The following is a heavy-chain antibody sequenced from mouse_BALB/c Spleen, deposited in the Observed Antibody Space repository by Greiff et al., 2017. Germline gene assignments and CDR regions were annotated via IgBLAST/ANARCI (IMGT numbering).Heavy chain of an antibody. CDR3: ARNGLTGTAGFAY. J-gene: IGHJ3*01. CDR2: ISSGSSTI. CDR1: GFTFSSFV. Sequence: EVQRVESGGGLVQPGGSRKLSCAASGFTFSSFVMHWVRQAPEKGLEWVAYISSGSSTIYYADTVKGRFTITIDNPKNTLFLQMTSLRSEDTAMYYCARNGLTGTAGFAYWGQGTLVTVSA. D-gene: IGHD4-1*01. V-gene: IGHV5-17*02.